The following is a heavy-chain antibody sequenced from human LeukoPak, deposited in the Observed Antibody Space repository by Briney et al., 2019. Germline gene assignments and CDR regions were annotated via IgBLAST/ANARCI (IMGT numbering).Heavy chain of an antibody. CDR1: GFYFGSHS. Sequence: GGSLRLSCSASGFYFGSHSMHWLRQAPGKGPEFVSAIHHDASGSFYADSVKGRFIISRDNSKSILYLEMSGLKPEDTAVYYCVKDPSFYYDVDIWGQGTTITVSS. CDR3: VKDPSFYYDVDI. V-gene: IGHV3-64D*09. J-gene: IGHJ6*02. CDR2: IHHDASGS.